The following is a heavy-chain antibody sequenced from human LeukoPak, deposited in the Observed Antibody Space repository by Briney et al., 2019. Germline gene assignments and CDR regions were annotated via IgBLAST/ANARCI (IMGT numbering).Heavy chain of an antibody. Sequence: GGSLRLSCAASGFTFSSYSMNWVRQAPGKGLEWVSHITASGTAMFYADSVKGRFTISRDNAKNSLYLQMNSLRAEDTAVYYCARATGYGGIGYWGQGTLVTVSS. CDR2: ITASGTAM. CDR1: GFTFSSYS. J-gene: IGHJ4*02. CDR3: ARATGYGGIGY. V-gene: IGHV3-48*04. D-gene: IGHD4-23*01.